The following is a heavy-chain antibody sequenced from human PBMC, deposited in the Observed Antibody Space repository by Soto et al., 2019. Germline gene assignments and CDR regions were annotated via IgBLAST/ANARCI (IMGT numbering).Heavy chain of an antibody. CDR3: VTTEKTIVVVATIGDAFDV. J-gene: IGHJ3*01. CDR1: GYIFGDYP. D-gene: IGHD2-15*01. CDR2: INPDNGNT. Sequence: LVQSGAEVKKPGASVRVSCEASGYIFGDYPIQWVRQAPGQSLEWMGWINPDNGNTKYSQQFQGRVTLTRDTSASTAYMELSSLGSEDTAVYYCVTTEKTIVVVATIGDAFDVWGQGTLVKVSS. V-gene: IGHV1-3*01.